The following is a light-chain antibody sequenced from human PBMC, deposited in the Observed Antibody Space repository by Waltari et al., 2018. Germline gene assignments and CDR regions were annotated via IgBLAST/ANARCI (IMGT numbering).Light chain of an antibody. CDR1: EKIADN. V-gene: IGKV3-15*01. Sequence: EKVLTQSPATLPVSPGEEVTLSCRASEKIADNLAWYQQRPGQAPRLLIYDASTRASDIPARFSGSGSGTEFTLTISSLQPEDIAVYYCQQYNDKYSFGQGTKLGI. J-gene: IGKJ2*03. CDR2: DAS. CDR3: QQYNDKYS.